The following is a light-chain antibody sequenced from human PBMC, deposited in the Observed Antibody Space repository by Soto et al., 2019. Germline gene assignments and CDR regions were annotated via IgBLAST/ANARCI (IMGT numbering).Light chain of an antibody. CDR2: GAS. V-gene: IGKV3-20*01. CDR3: QQYSSSSRT. CDR1: QSVSSSY. Sequence: EIVLTQSPGTLSFSPGERATLSCRASQSVSSSYLAWYQQKPGQAPRLLIFGASTRPTGIPDRFSGSGSGTAFTLTISGLEPEDFAVYYCQQYSSSSRTFGQGTKEEIK. J-gene: IGKJ1*01.